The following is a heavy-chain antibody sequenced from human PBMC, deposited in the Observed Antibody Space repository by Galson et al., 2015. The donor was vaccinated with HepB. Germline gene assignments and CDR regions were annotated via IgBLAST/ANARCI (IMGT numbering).Heavy chain of an antibody. Sequence: LRLSCAASGLTFSSYGMHWVRQAPGKGLEWVAIIWFDGSNQYYGDSVKGRFTISRDNTKNTLYLQMNSLRAEDTAVYYCAKSPSFCSGTSCYPYYYYYYYMDVWGKGTTVTVSS. CDR2: IWFDGSNQ. CDR3: AKSPSFCSGTSCYPYYYYYYYMDV. D-gene: IGHD2-2*01. J-gene: IGHJ6*03. V-gene: IGHV3-33*06. CDR1: GLTFSSYG.